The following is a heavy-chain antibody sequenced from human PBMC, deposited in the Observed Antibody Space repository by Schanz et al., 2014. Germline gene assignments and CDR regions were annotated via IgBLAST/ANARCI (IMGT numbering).Heavy chain of an antibody. Sequence: VQLVESGGGVVQPGGSLRLSCAASGFPFSSYALHWVRQAPGKGLEWVAVISYDGVNTYYADSVKGRFTISRDNSKNTLYLQMNSLTADDTAVYYCARVGRIDYWGQGTLVTVSS. D-gene: IGHD2-15*01. CDR3: ARVGRIDY. CDR2: ISYDGVNT. V-gene: IGHV3-30-3*01. CDR1: GFPFSSYA. J-gene: IGHJ4*03.